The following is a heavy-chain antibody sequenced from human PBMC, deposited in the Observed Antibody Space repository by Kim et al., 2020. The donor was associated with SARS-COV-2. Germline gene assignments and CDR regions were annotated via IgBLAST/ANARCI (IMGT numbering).Heavy chain of an antibody. J-gene: IGHJ4*02. CDR1: GFTFSNAW. V-gene: IGHV3-15*01. CDR2: IKSKTDGGTT. CDR3: TTEKTATYYDILTGYYGDY. D-gene: IGHD3-9*01. Sequence: GGSLRLSCAASGFTFSNAWMSWVRQAPGKGLEWVGRIKSKTDGGTTDYAAPVKGRFTISRDDSKNTLYLQMNSLKTEDTAVYYCTTEKTATYYDILTGYYGDYWGQGTLVTVSS.